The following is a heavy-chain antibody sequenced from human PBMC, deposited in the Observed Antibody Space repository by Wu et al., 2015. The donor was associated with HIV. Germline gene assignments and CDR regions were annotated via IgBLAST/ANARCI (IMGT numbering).Heavy chain of an antibody. CDR2: INPNSGGT. D-gene: IGHD3/OR15-3a*01. J-gene: IGHJ4*02. CDR1: GGTFSSNV. Sequence: QVQLVQSGAEVKKPGSSVKVSCKSSGGTFSSNVITWVRQAPGQGLEWMGWINPNSGGTNYAQKFQGRVTMTRDTSISTAYMELSRLRSDDTAVYYCARADFWTDTREFDYWGQGTLLTVSS. CDR3: ARADFWTDTREFDY. V-gene: IGHV1-2*02.